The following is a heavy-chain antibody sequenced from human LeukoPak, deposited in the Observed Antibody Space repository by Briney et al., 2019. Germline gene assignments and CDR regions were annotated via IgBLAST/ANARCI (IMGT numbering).Heavy chain of an antibody. CDR2: ISSSSSYI. Sequence: GGSLRLSCAASGFTFSSYSMNWVRQAPGKGLEWVSSISSSSSYIYYADSVKGRFTISRDNAKNSLYLQMNSLRAEDTAVYYCAREPHIPGNLYGMDVWGQGTTVTVSS. J-gene: IGHJ6*02. CDR3: AREPHIPGNLYGMDV. V-gene: IGHV3-21*01. CDR1: GFTFSSYS. D-gene: IGHD1-14*01.